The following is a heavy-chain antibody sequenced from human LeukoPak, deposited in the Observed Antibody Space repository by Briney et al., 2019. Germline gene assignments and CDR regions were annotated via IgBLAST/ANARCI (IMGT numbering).Heavy chain of an antibody. CDR2: IIPILGIA. V-gene: IGHV1-69*02. CDR3: ATYDFWWSRGLDP. J-gene: IGHJ5*02. Sequence: ASVKVSCKASGGTFSSYTISWVRQAPGQGLEWVGRIIPILGIANYAQKFQGRGTITADKSTSTAYMELSSLRSEDTAVYYCATYDFWWSRGLDPWGQGTLVTVSS. CDR1: GGTFSSYT. D-gene: IGHD3-3*01.